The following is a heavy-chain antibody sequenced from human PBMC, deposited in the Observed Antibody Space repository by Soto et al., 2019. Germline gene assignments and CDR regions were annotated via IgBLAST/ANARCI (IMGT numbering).Heavy chain of an antibody. CDR1: GGSISSYY. CDR3: ARDGNWNDLGLDY. V-gene: IGHV4-59*01. Sequence: SETLSLTCTVSGGSISSYYWSWIRQPPGKGLEWIGYIYYSGSTNYNPSLKSRVTISVDTSKNQFSLKLSSVTAADTAVYYCARDGNWNDLGLDYWGQGTLVTVSS. J-gene: IGHJ4*02. D-gene: IGHD1-20*01. CDR2: IYYSGST.